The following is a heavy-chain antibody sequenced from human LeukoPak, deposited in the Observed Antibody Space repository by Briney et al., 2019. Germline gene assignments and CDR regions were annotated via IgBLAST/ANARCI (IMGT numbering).Heavy chain of an antibody. CDR1: GFTFTSSA. CDR3: AAIPYYDYGGIYYFDY. CDR2: IVVGSGNT. D-gene: IGHD4/OR15-4a*01. V-gene: IGHV1-58*02. J-gene: IGHJ4*02. Sequence: GTSVKVSCKASGFTFTSSAMQWVRQARGQRLEWIGWIVVGSGNTNYAQKFQGRVTITRDMSTSTAYMELSSLRSEDTAVYYCAAIPYYDYGGIYYFDYWGQGTLVTVSS.